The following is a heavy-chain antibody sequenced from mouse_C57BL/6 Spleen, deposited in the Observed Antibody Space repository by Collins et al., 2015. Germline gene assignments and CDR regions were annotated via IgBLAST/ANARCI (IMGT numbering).Heavy chain of an antibody. CDR1: GYTFTSYT. V-gene: IGHV1-4*02. D-gene: IGHD2-1*01. J-gene: IGHJ4*01. CDR2: INPSSGYT. Sequence: QVQLQQSAAELARPGASVKMSCKASGYTFTSYTMHWVKQRPGQGLEWIGYINPSSGYTEYNQKFKDKTTLTADKSSSTAYMQLSSLTSEDSAVYYCARRKSYGNSYAMDYWGQGTSVTVSS. CDR3: ARRKSYGNSYAMDY.